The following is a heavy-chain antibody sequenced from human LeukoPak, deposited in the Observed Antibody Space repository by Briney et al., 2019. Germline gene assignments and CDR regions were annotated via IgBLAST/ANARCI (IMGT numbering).Heavy chain of an antibody. Sequence: GGSLRLSCAASGFNFGGYWMHWVRQAPGKGLVWGTRISADGSYTLYADSVKGRFTISRDNPKNTLFLQMNSLRAEDTAVYYCVTANSGLDIWGQGTTVTVSS. CDR1: GFNFGGYW. V-gene: IGHV3-74*01. CDR2: ISADGSYT. D-gene: IGHD1-1*01. J-gene: IGHJ3*02. CDR3: VTANSGLDI.